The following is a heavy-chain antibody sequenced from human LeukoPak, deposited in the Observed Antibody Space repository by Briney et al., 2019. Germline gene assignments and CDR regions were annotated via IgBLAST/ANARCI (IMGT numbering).Heavy chain of an antibody. V-gene: IGHV1-18*01. Sequence: VASVKVSCKATSRISWVRQAPGQGLEWMGWIGTYGGDTYYAQKFQGRITVTTDTSTSTVYMELRNPRSDDTAVYYCARDLWNFYDDSGYNRDFDSWGQGTLVTVSS. CDR2: IGTYGGDT. D-gene: IGHD3-22*01. J-gene: IGHJ5*01. CDR1: TSR. CDR3: ARDLWNFYDDSGYNRDFDS.